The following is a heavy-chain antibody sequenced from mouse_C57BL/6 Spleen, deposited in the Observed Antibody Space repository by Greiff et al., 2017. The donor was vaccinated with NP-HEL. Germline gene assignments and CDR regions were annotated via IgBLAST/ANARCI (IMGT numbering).Heavy chain of an antibody. J-gene: IGHJ4*01. CDR3: ARASYYSNYAGYAMDY. Sequence: EVQLQQSVAELVRPGASVKLSCTASGFNIKNTYMHWVKQRPEQGLEWIGRIDPANGNTKYAPKFQGKATITADTSSNTAYLQLSSLTSEDTAIYYCARASYYSNYAGYAMDYWGQGTSVTVSS. V-gene: IGHV14-3*01. CDR1: GFNIKNTY. CDR2: IDPANGNT. D-gene: IGHD2-5*01.